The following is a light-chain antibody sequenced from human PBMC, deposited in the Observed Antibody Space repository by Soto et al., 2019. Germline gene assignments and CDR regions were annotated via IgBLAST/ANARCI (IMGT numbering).Light chain of an antibody. V-gene: IGKV3-15*01. CDR3: LQYHNLWA. Sequence: ILMTQSPATVSVSPGESATLSCRASQNIYYNVAWYQQRPGQAPRLLIYRASTRAPGVPARFSGSGSETELTLTISSLQPEDFTVYSCLQYHNLWAFGQGTKVDIK. CDR1: QNIYYN. CDR2: RAS. J-gene: IGKJ1*01.